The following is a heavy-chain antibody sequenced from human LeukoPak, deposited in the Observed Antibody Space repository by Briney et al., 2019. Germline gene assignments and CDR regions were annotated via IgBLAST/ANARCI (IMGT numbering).Heavy chain of an antibody. J-gene: IGHJ4*02. CDR1: GFTFSSYA. D-gene: IGHD5-24*01. V-gene: IGHV3-64*01. CDR2: ISSNGGST. CDR3: ARRGDGYNPPFDY. Sequence: GGSLRLSCAASGFTFSSYAMHWVRQAPGKGLEYVSAISSNGGSTYYANSVKGRFTISRDNSKNTLYLQMGSLRAEDMAVYYCARRGDGYNPPFDYWGQGTLVTVSS.